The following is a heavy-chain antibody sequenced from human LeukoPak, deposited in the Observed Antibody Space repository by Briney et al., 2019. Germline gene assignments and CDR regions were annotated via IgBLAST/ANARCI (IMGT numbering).Heavy chain of an antibody. V-gene: IGHV1-18*01. J-gene: IGHJ6*02. Sequence: ASVKVSCKASGYTFTSYAISWVRQAPGQGLEWMGWISAYTGNTNYAQNVQGRVTMTTDTSTTTAYMELRSLRSDDTGMYYCAGESGRGWGDNTYYGMDVGAPGPRVTV. CDR2: ISAYTGNT. CDR3: AGESGRGWGDNTYYGMDV. CDR1: GYTFTSYA. D-gene: IGHD6-19*01.